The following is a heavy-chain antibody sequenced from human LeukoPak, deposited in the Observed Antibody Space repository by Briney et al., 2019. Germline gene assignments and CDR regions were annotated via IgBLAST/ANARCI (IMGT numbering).Heavy chain of an antibody. CDR1: GDSMSRLY. D-gene: IGHD2-21*01. V-gene: IGHV4-59*11. J-gene: IGHJ3*02. CDR2: IFYSGRS. CDR3: PRATPPPGLPGGGAYAFDM. Sequence: PSGTLSLTCTVSGDSMSRLYWNWIRQPPGKELEWIGDIFYSGRSNYNPSLESRVSISIDTSKNQFSLYLTSVPAAATAVSFCPRATPPPGLPGGGAYAFDMSGQGTLVTVSS.